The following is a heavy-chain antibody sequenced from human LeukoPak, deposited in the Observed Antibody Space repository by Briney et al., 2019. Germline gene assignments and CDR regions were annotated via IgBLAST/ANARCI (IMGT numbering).Heavy chain of an antibody. D-gene: IGHD5-12*01. CDR2: ISSSSSYI. CDR3: ASDSEWLRSRKHNWFDP. Sequence: GGSLRLSCAASGFTFSSYSMNWVRQAPGKGLEWVSSISSSSSYIYYADSVKGRFTISRDNAKNSLYLQMNSLRAEDTAVYYCASDSEWLRSRKHNWFDPWGQGTLVTVSS. CDR1: GFTFSSYS. V-gene: IGHV3-21*01. J-gene: IGHJ5*02.